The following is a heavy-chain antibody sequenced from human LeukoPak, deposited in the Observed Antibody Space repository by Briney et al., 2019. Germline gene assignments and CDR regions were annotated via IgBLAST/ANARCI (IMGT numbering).Heavy chain of an antibody. CDR2: IGGTGGNI. D-gene: IGHD2-21*01. J-gene: IGHJ4*02. Sequence: GGTLRLSCAASGLSFSNYAMYWVRQAPGKGLEWVSAIGGTGGNIFYTDSVKGRFTISRDNSKNTLYLHMNSLRAEDTAIYYCVRDNYSYRLDVWGQGTLVTVSS. CDR1: GLSFSNYA. V-gene: IGHV3-23*01. CDR3: VRDNYSYRLDV.